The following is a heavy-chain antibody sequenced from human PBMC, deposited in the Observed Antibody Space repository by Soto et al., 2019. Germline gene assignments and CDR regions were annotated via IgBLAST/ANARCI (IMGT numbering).Heavy chain of an antibody. CDR2: INAGNGNT. D-gene: IGHD3-9*01. J-gene: IGHJ4*02. CDR3: ARNLMDYDILTGYYMGYYFDY. Sequence: QVQLVQSGAEVKKPGASVKVSCKASGYTFTSYAMHWVRQAPGQRLEWMGWINAGNGNTKYSQKFKGRVTITRDTSARTAYMELSSLRSEATAVYYWARNLMDYDILTGYYMGYYFDYWGQGTLVTVSS. V-gene: IGHV1-3*01. CDR1: GYTFTSYA.